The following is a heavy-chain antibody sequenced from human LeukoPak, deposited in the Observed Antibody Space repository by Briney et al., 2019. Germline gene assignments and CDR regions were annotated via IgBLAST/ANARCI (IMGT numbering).Heavy chain of an antibody. D-gene: IGHD6-13*01. V-gene: IGHV4-59*01. Sequence: PSETLSLTCTVSGGSIRNYYWSWIRQPPGKGLEWIGYIYYSGSTNYNPSLKSRVTISIDTSKNQFSLKLSSVTAADTAVYYCARVYYSSSYDYWYFDLWGRGTLVTVSS. CDR2: IYYSGST. J-gene: IGHJ2*01. CDR1: GGSIRNYY. CDR3: ARVYYSSSYDYWYFDL.